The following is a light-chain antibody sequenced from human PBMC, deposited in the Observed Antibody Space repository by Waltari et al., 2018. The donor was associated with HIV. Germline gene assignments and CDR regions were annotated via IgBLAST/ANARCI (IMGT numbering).Light chain of an antibody. CDR3: QQYNNWPPWT. CDR1: QSVNSD. J-gene: IGKJ1*01. V-gene: IGKV3-15*01. Sequence: DIVMTQSPATLSVYPGERAILSCRASQSVNSDLAWYQQRPGQAPRLLIYGASTRATGIPARFSGSGSGTEFTLTINSLQSEDFAVYYCQQYNNWPPWTFGQGTKVEIK. CDR2: GAS.